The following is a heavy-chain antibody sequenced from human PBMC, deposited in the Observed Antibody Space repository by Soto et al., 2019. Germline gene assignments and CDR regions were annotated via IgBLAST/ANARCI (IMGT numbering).Heavy chain of an antibody. V-gene: IGHV4-30-4*01. D-gene: IGHD2-2*01. J-gene: IGHJ4*02. CDR2: IYYSGST. Sequence: QVQLQESGPGLVKPSQTLSLTCTVSGGSIRRGDYYWSWIRQPPGKGLQWLGYIYYSGSTYYNSSLKSRLSVSVDTSKNHFSLKLSYVTAADTAVYYCARATCLTTSCCFDYWGQGTLVTVSS. CDR3: ARATCLTTSCCFDY. CDR1: GGSIRRGDYY.